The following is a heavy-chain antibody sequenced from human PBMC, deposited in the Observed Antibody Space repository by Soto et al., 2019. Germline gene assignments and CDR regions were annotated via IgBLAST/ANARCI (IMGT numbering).Heavy chain of an antibody. Sequence: QVQLVQSGPEVMKPGASVKLSCEASGYTFTRYPIHWVRQAPGQGLEWMGWLNPANGDTGYSQNFQGRVTITRDTSASTAYMEMNSLRSEETAVYDCARKDYYGSGIYYFDSWGQGTQVTVSS. CDR1: GYTFTRYP. V-gene: IGHV1-3*01. CDR2: LNPANGDT. J-gene: IGHJ4*02. CDR3: ARKDYYGSGIYYFDS. D-gene: IGHD3-10*01.